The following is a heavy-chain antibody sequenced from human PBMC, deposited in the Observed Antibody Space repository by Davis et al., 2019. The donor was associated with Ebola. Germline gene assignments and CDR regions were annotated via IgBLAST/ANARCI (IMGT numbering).Heavy chain of an antibody. J-gene: IGHJ4*02. V-gene: IGHV4-34*01. Sequence: MPSETLSLTCAVYGGSFSGFFWSWIRQPPGKGLEWIGEINHSGSTHYNPSLKSRVAISVDASKNQFSLKLSSVTAADTAMYYCARVQVGVLDWGQGNLVTVSS. CDR3: ARVQVGVLD. CDR2: INHSGST. CDR1: GGSFSGFF. D-gene: IGHD3-22*01.